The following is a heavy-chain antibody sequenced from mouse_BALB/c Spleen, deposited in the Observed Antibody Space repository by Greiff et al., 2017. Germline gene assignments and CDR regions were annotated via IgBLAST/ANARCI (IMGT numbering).Heavy chain of an antibody. D-gene: IGHD2-1*01. CDR1: GYTFTSYW. V-gene: IGHV1-69*02. CDR3: ARLGGNYYYAMDY. Sequence: QVQLKQPGAELVKPGASVKLSCKASGYTFTSYWMHWVKQRPGQGLEWIGEIDPSDSYTNYNQKFKGKATLTVDKSSSTAYMQLSSLTSEDSAVYYCARLGGNYYYAMDYWGQGTSVTVSS. CDR2: IDPSDSYT. J-gene: IGHJ4*01.